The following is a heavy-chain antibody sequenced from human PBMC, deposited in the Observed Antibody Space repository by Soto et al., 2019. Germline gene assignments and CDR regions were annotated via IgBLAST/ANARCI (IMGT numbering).Heavy chain of an antibody. CDR2: INHSGST. D-gene: IGHD3-22*01. Sequence: SETLSLTCAVYGGSFIGYYWSWIRQPPGKGLEWIGEINHSGSTNYNPSLKSRVTISVDTSKNQFSLKLSSVTAADTAVYCCARGRYYYDSSGYRQYYFYYGMDVWGQGTTVTVSS. CDR1: GGSFIGYY. CDR3: ARGRYYYDSSGYRQYYFYYGMDV. V-gene: IGHV4-34*01. J-gene: IGHJ6*02.